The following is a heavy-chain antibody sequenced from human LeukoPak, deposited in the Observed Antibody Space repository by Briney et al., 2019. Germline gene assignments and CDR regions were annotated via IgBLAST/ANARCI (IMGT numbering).Heavy chain of an antibody. CDR1: GFTFSNAW. CDR2: ISGSGGST. Sequence: GGSLRLSCAASGFTFSNAWMSWVRQAPGKGLEWVSAISGSGGSTYYADSVKGRFTISRDNAKNSLYLQMNSLRAEDTALYYCAKDGPHYGEWGDAFDIWGQGTMVTVSS. V-gene: IGHV3-23*01. D-gene: IGHD4-17*01. CDR3: AKDGPHYGEWGDAFDI. J-gene: IGHJ3*02.